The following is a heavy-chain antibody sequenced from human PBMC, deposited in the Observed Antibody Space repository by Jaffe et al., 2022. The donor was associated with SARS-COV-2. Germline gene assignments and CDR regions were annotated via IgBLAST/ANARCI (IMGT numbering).Heavy chain of an antibody. Sequence: EVQLLESGGGLVQPGGSLRLSCAASGFTFGSHAMSWVRQAPGKGLEWVSQISGSGAGTYYADSVKGRFTISKDNSNNTLYLQMNSLRAEDTALYYCAKLRGSPYGFWYDMDVWGQGTTVTVSS. J-gene: IGHJ6*02. CDR2: ISGSGAGT. CDR1: GFTFGSHA. D-gene: IGHD3-3*01. V-gene: IGHV3-23*01. CDR3: AKLRGSPYGFWYDMDV.